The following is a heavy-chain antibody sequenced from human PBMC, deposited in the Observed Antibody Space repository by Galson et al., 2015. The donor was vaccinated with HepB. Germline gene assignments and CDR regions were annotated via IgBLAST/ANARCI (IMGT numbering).Heavy chain of an antibody. CDR3: VRAGDDSGWDLEY. J-gene: IGHJ4*02. V-gene: IGHV3-20*04. D-gene: IGHD5-12*01. Sequence: SLRLSCAASGFTLDDYGMSWVRQAPGKGLEWVAGSNWNGGNTGHADSVQGRFTISRDDAKNSLHLQMNSLRAEDTALYYCVRAGDDSGWDLEYWGQGTLVTVSS. CDR2: SNWNGGNT. CDR1: GFTLDDYG.